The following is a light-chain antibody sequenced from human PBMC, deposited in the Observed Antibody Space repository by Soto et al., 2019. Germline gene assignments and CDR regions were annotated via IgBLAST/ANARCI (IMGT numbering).Light chain of an antibody. V-gene: IGKV3-11*01. CDR1: QSVSTS. CDR3: QQRSNWPPEYS. J-gene: IGKJ2*03. Sequence: EIVLTQSPATLSLSPGERATLSCRASQSVSTSLAWYQQKPGQAPRLLIYDASNRATGIPARFSGSGSGTEFTLTVSSLEHEDFAVDYCQQRSNWPPEYSFGQGPKLEIQ. CDR2: DAS.